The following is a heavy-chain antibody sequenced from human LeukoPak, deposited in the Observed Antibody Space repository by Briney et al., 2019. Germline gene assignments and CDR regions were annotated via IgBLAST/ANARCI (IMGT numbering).Heavy chain of an antibody. D-gene: IGHD5-24*01. CDR3: ARGLQATEYYFDY. V-gene: IGHV4-34*01. J-gene: IGHJ4*02. Sequence: PSETLSLTCAVYGGSFSGYYWSWIRQPPVKGLEWIGEINHSGSTNYNPSLKSRVTISVDTSKNQFSLKLSSVTAADTAVYYCARGLQATEYYFDYWGQGTLVTVSS. CDR2: INHSGST. CDR1: GGSFSGYY.